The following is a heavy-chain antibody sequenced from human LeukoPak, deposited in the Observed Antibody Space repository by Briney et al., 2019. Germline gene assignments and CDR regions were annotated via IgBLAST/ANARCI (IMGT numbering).Heavy chain of an antibody. CDR2: INPNSGFT. Sequence: ASVKVSCKASGYPFTGYYLHWVRQAPGQGPEWMGWINPNSGFTNYAQKFQGRVTMTRDTSISTAYMELSRLRSDDTAVYYRARLADCSSSSCRSFDYWGQGTLVTVSS. CDR3: ARLADCSSSSCRSFDY. V-gene: IGHV1-2*02. D-gene: IGHD2-2*01. J-gene: IGHJ4*02. CDR1: GYPFTGYY.